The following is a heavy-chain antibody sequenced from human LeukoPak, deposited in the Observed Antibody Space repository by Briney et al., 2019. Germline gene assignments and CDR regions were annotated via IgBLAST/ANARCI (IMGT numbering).Heavy chain of an antibody. Sequence: PGGSLRLSCAASGFTFSPYAMHWIRQAPGKGLEWVAVISYDGSNKYYADSVKGRFTISRDNSKNTLYLQMNSLRAEDTAVYYCARPDYYDNYFDYWGQGTLVTVSS. CDR1: GFTFSPYA. CDR3: ARPDYYDNYFDY. J-gene: IGHJ4*02. CDR2: ISYDGSNK. V-gene: IGHV3-30*04. D-gene: IGHD3-22*01.